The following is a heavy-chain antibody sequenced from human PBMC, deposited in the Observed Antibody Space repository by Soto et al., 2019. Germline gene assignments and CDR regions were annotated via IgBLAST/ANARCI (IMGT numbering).Heavy chain of an antibody. J-gene: IGHJ6*02. CDR3: ASGGLGHSDVLLWFGGRYYYYGMDV. CDR1: GGSISSSSYY. D-gene: IGHD3-10*01. CDR2: IYYSGST. V-gene: IGHV4-39*01. Sequence: SETLSLTCTVSGGSISSSSYYWGWIRQPPGKGLEWIGSIYYSGSTYYNPSLTSRVTISVDTSKNQFSLKLSSVTAADTAVYYCASGGLGHSDVLLWFGGRYYYYGMDVWGQGTTVTVSS.